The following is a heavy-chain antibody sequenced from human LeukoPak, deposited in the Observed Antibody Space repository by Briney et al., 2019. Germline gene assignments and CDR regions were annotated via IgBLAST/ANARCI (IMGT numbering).Heavy chain of an antibody. CDR3: ARDLCSGGSCYLPTWFDP. CDR2: ISAYNGNT. CDR1: GYTFTSYG. Sequence: ASVKVSCKASGYTFTSYGISWVRQAPGQGLEWMGWISAYNGNTNYTQKPQGRVAMTTDTSTSTSYMELRSLRSDDTAVYYCARDLCSGGSCYLPTWFDPWGQGTLVTVSS. D-gene: IGHD2-15*01. V-gene: IGHV1-18*01. J-gene: IGHJ5*02.